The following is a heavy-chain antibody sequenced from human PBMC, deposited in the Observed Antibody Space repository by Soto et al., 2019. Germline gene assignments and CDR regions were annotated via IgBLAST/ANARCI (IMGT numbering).Heavy chain of an antibody. V-gene: IGHV3-48*02. CDR3: ARDPAGIAENFDY. CDR1: GFTFSIYS. CDR2: ISGGSTTI. D-gene: IGHD6-13*01. J-gene: IGHJ4*02. Sequence: PGGSLRLSCAASGFTFSIYSMNWVRQAPGKGLEWLSYISGGSTTIYYADSVKGRFTISRDNAKNSLYLQMNSLRDEDTAVYYCARDPAGIAENFDYWGQGTLVTVSS.